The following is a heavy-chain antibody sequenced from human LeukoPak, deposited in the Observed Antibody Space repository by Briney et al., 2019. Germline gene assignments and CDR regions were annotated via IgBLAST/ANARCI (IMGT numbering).Heavy chain of an antibody. CDR2: IYPGDSGT. V-gene: IGHV5-51*01. CDR3: ARQGLRYLDWSVDS. CDR1: GFRFTSYW. Sequence: GESLKISCKGSGFRFTSYWIGWVRQMPGKGLEWMGTIYPGDSGTRYSPSFQGQVTISVDKSINTAYLQWSSLKASDTAVYYCARQGLRYLDWSVDSWGQGTLVTVSS. D-gene: IGHD3-3*01. J-gene: IGHJ4*02.